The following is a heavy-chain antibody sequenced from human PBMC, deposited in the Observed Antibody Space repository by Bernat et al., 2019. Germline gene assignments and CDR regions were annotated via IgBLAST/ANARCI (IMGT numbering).Heavy chain of an antibody. D-gene: IGHD3-22*01. J-gene: IGHJ4*02. CDR2: IWYDGSNK. CDR1: GFTFSSYG. V-gene: IGHV3-33*01. Sequence: QVQLVESGGGVVQPGRSLRLSCAASGFTFSSYGMHWVRQAPGKGLEWVAVIWYDGSNKYYADSVKGRFTISRDNSKNTLYLQMNSLRAEDTAVYYCARAPDEDGLNCVIDMVVVVIKGFGGFEYWGQGTMVTVSS. CDR3: ARAPDEDGLNCVIDMVVVVIKGFGGFEY.